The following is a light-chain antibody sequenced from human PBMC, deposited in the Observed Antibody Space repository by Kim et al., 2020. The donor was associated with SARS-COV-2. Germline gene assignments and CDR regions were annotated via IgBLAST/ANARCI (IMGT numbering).Light chain of an antibody. CDR2: AAS. V-gene: IGKV3-15*01. J-gene: IGKJ4*01. CDR1: QSVRSN. Sequence: EVVMTQSPGTLSVSPGERATLSCWASQSVRSNVAWYQQKPGQAPRLLIYAASSRATGTPGRFSGSGSGTEFTLTINNLQSEDVALYYCQQYNDWPPLTFGGGTKVDIK. CDR3: QQYNDWPPLT.